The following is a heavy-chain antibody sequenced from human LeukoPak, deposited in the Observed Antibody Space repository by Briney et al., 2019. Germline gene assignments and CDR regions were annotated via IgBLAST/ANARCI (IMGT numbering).Heavy chain of an antibody. CDR1: GFTFGDFA. CDR2: IRSKAYGGTT. D-gene: IGHD4-23*01. Sequence: PGRSLRLSCTTSGFTFGDFAMSWVRQAPGKGLEWVGFIRSKAYGGTTEYAASVKGRFTISRDDSKSIAYLHMDSLKTEDTAVYYCTREGSVVTYDYWGQGTLVTVSS. V-gene: IGHV3-49*04. J-gene: IGHJ4*02. CDR3: TREGSVVTYDY.